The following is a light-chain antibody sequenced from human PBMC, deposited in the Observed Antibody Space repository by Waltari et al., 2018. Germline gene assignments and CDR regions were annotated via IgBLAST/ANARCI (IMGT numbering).Light chain of an antibody. J-gene: IGKJ2*01. CDR3: QQYYSTSSP. CDR1: QSLTYSSNNKNY. V-gene: IGKV4-1*01. CDR2: WAS. Sequence: EIVMTQSTDSRAVPPRRRATINCKSSQSLTYSSNNKNYLAWYQKKPGQPPKVLRYWASTRESGVPDRFSGRGSGRDCTLTISSLQAEDVAVYSCQQYYSTSSPFGQGTKLEIK.